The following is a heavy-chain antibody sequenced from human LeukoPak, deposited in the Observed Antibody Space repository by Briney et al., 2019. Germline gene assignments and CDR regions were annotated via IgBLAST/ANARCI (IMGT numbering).Heavy chain of an antibody. J-gene: IGHJ6*02. CDR2: ISYDGSNK. D-gene: IGHD3-22*01. Sequence: GGSLRLSCAASGFTFSSYAMHWVRQAPGKGLEWVAVISYDGSNKYYADSVKGRFTISRDTSKNTLYLQMNSLRGEDTAVYYCARSDYDSSGYYPYYYYYGMDVWGQGTTVTVSS. CDR3: ARSDYDSSGYYPYYYYYGMDV. V-gene: IGHV3-30-3*01. CDR1: GFTFSSYA.